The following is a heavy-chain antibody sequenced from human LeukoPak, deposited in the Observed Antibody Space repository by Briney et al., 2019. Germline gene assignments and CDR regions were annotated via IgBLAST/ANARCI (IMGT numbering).Heavy chain of an antibody. J-gene: IGHJ4*02. CDR2: IKQDGSEK. V-gene: IGHV3-7*03. CDR1: GFTFSSYW. CDR3: AKTYYYGSPDY. Sequence: GGSLRLSCAASGFTFSSYWMSWVRQAPGKGLEWVANIKQDGSEKYYVDSVKGRFTISRDNSKNTLYLQMNSLRAEDTAVYYCAKTYYYGSPDYWGQGTLVTVSS. D-gene: IGHD3-10*01.